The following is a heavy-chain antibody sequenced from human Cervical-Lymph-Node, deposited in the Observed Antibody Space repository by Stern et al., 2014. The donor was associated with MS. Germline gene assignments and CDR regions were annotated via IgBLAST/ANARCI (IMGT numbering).Heavy chain of an antibody. D-gene: IGHD1-14*01. J-gene: IGHJ5*02. V-gene: IGHV1-18*01. Sequence: QVQLVESGAELKKPGASVKLSCKASGFALTSAGISWVRQTPGQGLEWMGWISLYSGNTNYAQCIQDRINRPTDTSTNTTNMELRSLRSDDTAVYYCARRSIKGYNCFDTWGQGTLVTVSS. CDR3: ARRSIKGYNCFDT. CDR2: ISLYSGNT. CDR1: GFALTSAG.